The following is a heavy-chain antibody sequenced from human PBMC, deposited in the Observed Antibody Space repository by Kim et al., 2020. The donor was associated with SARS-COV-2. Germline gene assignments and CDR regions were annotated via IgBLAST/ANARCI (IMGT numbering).Heavy chain of an antibody. J-gene: IGHJ6*02. V-gene: IGHV1-69*04. CDR3: AREVAAAGKYYYYGMDV. Sequence: FQGRVTITADKSTSTAYMELSSLRSEDTAVYYCAREVAAAGKYYYYGMDVWGQGTTVTVSS. D-gene: IGHD6-13*01.